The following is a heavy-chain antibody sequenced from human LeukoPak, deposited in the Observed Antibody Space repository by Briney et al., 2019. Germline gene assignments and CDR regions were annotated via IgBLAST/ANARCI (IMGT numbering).Heavy chain of an antibody. CDR2: ISYDGSNK. CDR1: GFTFSSYA. V-gene: IGHV3-30-3*01. Sequence: PGRSLRLSCAASGFTFSSYAMHWVRQAPGKGLEWVAVISYDGSNKYYADSVKGRFTISRDNSKNTLYLQMNSLRAEDTAVYYCARDGNPLFGTIHYFDYWGQGTLVTVSS. D-gene: IGHD1-7*01. J-gene: IGHJ4*02. CDR3: ARDGNPLFGTIHYFDY.